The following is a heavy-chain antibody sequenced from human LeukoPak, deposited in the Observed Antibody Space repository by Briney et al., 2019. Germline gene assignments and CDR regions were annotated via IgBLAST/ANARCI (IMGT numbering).Heavy chain of an antibody. J-gene: IGHJ6*03. CDR1: GDSVSSNSAA. CDR2: TYYRSKWGN. D-gene: IGHD3-16*01. CDR3: AREGGVYYYIDV. Sequence: SQTLSLTCAISGDSVSSNSAAWHWVRHSPSKGLEWLGRTYYRSKWGNDYAVYVKSRVTIHPDTSKNQFSLQLNSVTPEDTGVYYCAREGGVYYYIDVWGKGTTVTVSS. V-gene: IGHV6-1*01.